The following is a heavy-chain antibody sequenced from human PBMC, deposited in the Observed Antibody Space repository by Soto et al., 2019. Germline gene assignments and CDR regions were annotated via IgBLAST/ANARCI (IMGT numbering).Heavy chain of an antibody. Sequence: QVQLVQSGAEVKKPGASVKVSCKASGYTFTSSGLSWVRQAPGQGLEWMGWISAYNGNTNYAQKLQGRVTMTTDTSTSTVYMELRSLRSDDTSVYYCARDRGAYGMDVWGQGTMVTVSS. CDR3: ARDRGAYGMDV. V-gene: IGHV1-18*01. CDR1: GYTFTSSG. J-gene: IGHJ6*02. CDR2: ISAYNGNT.